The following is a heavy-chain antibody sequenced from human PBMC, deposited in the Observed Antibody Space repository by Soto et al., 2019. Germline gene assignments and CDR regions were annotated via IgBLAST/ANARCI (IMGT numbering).Heavy chain of an antibody. V-gene: IGHV1-69*06. CDR3: ARVRGVIQLWPPLDP. D-gene: IGHD5-18*01. Sequence: CKASGGTLRSHAINLVRQAPGQRLEWVGGVIPIFCSTKYAQKIPGRGTIYAGKTTSTAYMELSSLRSEDTAVYYCARVRGVIQLWPPLDPWGQGTLVTVSS. CDR2: VIPIFCST. CDR1: GGTLRSHA. J-gene: IGHJ5*02.